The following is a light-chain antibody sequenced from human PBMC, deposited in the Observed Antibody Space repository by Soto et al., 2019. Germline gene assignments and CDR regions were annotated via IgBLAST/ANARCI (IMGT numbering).Light chain of an antibody. CDR3: QQYNDNWT. V-gene: IGKV1-5*03. J-gene: IGKJ1*01. CDR1: QSISSW. CDR2: KAS. Sequence: DIQMTQSPSTLSASVGDRGTITCRASQSISSWLAWYQQKPGKAPKLLIYKASSLESGVPSRFSGSGSGTEFTLAISSLQPDDSATYYCQQYNDNWTFGQGTKVDIK.